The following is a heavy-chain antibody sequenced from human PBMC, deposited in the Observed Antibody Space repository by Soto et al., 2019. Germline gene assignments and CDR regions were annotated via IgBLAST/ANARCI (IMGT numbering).Heavy chain of an antibody. Sequence: QVQLVQSGAEVKKPGSSVKVSCKASGGTFSSYAISWVRQAPGQGLEWLGGVIPIFGTANYAQKFQGRVRITADETTSTAYVEVGSLQSEDKAGYYCAGDRRGNDFWSGDGVYYYGMDVWGQGTTVTVSS. CDR2: VIPIFGTA. D-gene: IGHD3-3*01. V-gene: IGHV1-69*01. J-gene: IGHJ6*02. CDR3: AGDRRGNDFWSGDGVYYYGMDV. CDR1: GGTFSSYA.